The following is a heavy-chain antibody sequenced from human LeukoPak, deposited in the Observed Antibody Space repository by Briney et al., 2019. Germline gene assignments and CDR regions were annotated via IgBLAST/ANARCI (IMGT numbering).Heavy chain of an antibody. CDR1: GYTFTSYD. J-gene: IGHJ6*02. V-gene: IGHV1-8*01. Sequence: ASVKVSCKASGYTFTSYDINWVRQATGQGFEWMGWMNPNSGNTGYAQKFQGRVTMTRNTSISTAYMELSSLRSEDTAVYYCARMYYDFWSGSGLYYYYGMDVWGQGTTVTVSS. D-gene: IGHD3-3*01. CDR3: ARMYYDFWSGSGLYYYYGMDV. CDR2: MNPNSGNT.